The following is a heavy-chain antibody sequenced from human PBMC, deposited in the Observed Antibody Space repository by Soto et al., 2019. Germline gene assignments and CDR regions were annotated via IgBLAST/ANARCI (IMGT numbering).Heavy chain of an antibody. V-gene: IGHV3-30-3*01. Sequence: QVQLVESGGGVVQHGRSLRLSCAASGFTFSSYAMHWVRQAPGKGLEWVAVISYDGSNKYYADSVKGRFTISRDNSKNTLYLQMNSLRAEDTAVYYCARDRNLLWSGYYSYFDYWGQGTLVTVSS. CDR1: GFTFSSYA. D-gene: IGHD3-3*01. J-gene: IGHJ4*02. CDR3: ARDRNLLWSGYYSYFDY. CDR2: ISYDGSNK.